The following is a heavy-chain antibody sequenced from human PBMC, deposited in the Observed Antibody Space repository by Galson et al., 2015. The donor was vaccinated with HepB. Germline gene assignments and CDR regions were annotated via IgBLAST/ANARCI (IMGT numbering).Heavy chain of an antibody. CDR2: IKSNTDGGAT. Sequence: SLRLSCAASGFSFSNAWMSWVRQAPGKGLEWVGRIKSNTDGGATDYAAPVKGRFTISRDNSKNTLYLQMNGLKDEGTAVYYCTTGWVVIVPTTISDPEFFDYWGQGTLVTVSS. V-gene: IGHV3-15*01. CDR1: GFSFSNAW. D-gene: IGHD2-2*02. CDR3: TTGWVVIVPTTISDPEFFDY. J-gene: IGHJ4*02.